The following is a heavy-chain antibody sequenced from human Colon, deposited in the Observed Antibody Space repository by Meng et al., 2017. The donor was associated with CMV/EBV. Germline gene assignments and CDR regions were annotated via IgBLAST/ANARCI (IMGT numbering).Heavy chain of an antibody. CDR1: GFNFSTYG. D-gene: IGHD5-12*01. CDR2: IRYDGKSK. J-gene: IGHJ3*01. V-gene: IGHV3-30*02. CDR3: AKEPEWIYDTDGRTAFDV. Sequence: GGSLRLSCAASGFNFSTYGMHWVRQAPGQGPEWVAFIRYDGKSKYNEGAVKGRFTTSRDNSRNTFFLQMNSLRPEDTARYYCAKEPEWIYDTDGRTAFDVWGQGTMVTVSS.